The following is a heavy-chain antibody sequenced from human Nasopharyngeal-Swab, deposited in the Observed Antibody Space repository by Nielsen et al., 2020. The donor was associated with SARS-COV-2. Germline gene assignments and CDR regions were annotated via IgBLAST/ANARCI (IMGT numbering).Heavy chain of an antibody. CDR2: ISGDGGST. V-gene: IGHV3-43*02. CDR1: GFTFSSYA. J-gene: IGHJ4*02. Sequence: GESLKISCAASGFTFSSYAMSWVRQAPGKGLEWVSLISGDGGSTYYADSVKGRFTISRDNSKNSLYLQMNSLRTEDTALYYCAKDGGDIVVVPAVFFDYWGQGTLVTVSS. D-gene: IGHD2-2*01. CDR3: AKDGGDIVVVPAVFFDY.